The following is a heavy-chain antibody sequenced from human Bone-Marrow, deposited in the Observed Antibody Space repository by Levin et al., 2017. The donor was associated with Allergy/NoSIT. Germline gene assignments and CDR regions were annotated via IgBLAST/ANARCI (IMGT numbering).Heavy chain of an antibody. Sequence: GGSLRLSCAASGFAFSSYAMHWVRQAPGKGLEWVAVISYDGSYESYADSVKGRFTVSRDNPKNTLSLQMNRLRAEDTAIYYCARDHVVVEFGELTWFDPWGQGTLVTVSS. CDR1: GFAFSSYA. D-gene: IGHD3-10*01. V-gene: IGHV3-30*14. CDR2: ISYDGSYE. J-gene: IGHJ5*02. CDR3: ARDHVVVEFGELTWFDP.